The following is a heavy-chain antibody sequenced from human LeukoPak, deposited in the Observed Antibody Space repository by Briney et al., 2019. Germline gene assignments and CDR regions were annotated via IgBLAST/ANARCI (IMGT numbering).Heavy chain of an antibody. CDR2: ISADGGRT. V-gene: IGHV3-43*02. CDR1: GFTFDDYA. Sequence: GGSLRLSCAASGFTFDDYAVHWVRQRPGKGLEWVALISADGGRTYHADSMRGRFTISRDNSRSSLHLQMNSLRAEDSAVYYCAKAEGYWYYYGTDVWGQGTTVTVSS. J-gene: IGHJ6*02. CDR3: AKAEGYWYYYGTDV.